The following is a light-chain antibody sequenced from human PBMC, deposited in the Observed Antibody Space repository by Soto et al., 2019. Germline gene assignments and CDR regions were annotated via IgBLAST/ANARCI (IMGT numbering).Light chain of an antibody. CDR3: LKSYNTPIT. CDR1: QGIRDD. J-gene: IGKJ5*01. CDR2: GAS. V-gene: IGKV1-6*02. Sequence: IQMAQSPSSLSAYVGYRVTTTCRASQGIRDDLGWYQQKPGRAPRILIYGASSLQSGVPSRFSGSGYGREFTLNIRSLKLEDFAISYCLKSYNTPITFGKGTRLEIK.